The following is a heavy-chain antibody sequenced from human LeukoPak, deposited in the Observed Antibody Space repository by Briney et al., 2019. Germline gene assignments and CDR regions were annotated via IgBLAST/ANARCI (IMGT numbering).Heavy chain of an antibody. D-gene: IGHD3-22*01. CDR1: GFSFSDYT. CDR3: ARSYYYDSSGYYRSTAFDI. J-gene: IGHJ3*02. Sequence: PGGSLRLSCAASGFSFSDYTLNWVHQAPGKGLEWVSAISGSGGSTYYADSVKGRFTISRDNSKNTLYLQMNSLRAEDTAVYYCARSYYYDSSGYYRSTAFDIWGQGTMVTVSS. CDR2: ISGSGGST. V-gene: IGHV3-23*01.